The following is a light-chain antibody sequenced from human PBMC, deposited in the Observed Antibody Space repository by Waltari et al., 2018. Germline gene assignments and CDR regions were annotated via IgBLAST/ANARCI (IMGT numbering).Light chain of an antibody. CDR1: SSDVGGYNY. J-gene: IGLJ1*01. V-gene: IGLV2-8*01. CDR3: SSYAGSDKYV. Sequence: QSALTQPPSASGSPGQSVTISCTGTSSDVGGYNYVSWYQQHPGKAPKRMIYEVNKRPPGFPDRCSGSKSGSTASLTVSGLQDEDEADYYCSSYAGSDKYVFGPGTTVTVL. CDR2: EVN.